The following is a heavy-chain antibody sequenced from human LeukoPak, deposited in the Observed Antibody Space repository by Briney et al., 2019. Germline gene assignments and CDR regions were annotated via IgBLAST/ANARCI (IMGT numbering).Heavy chain of an antibody. CDR1: GFTFSSYA. CDR2: ISSSGGST. J-gene: IGHJ4*02. V-gene: IGHV3-23*01. D-gene: IGHD1-26*01. Sequence: GGSLRLSCAASGFTFSSYAMSWVRQAPGKGLEWVSTISSSGGSTYYADSVKGRFTISRDNSKNTLYLQMNSLRAEDTAVYYCAKREPCGKYFDYWGQGTLVTVSS. CDR3: AKREPCGKYFDY.